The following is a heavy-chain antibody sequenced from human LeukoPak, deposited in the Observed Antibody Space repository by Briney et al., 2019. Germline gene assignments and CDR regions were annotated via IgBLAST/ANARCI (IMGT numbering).Heavy chain of an antibody. CDR2: IIPIFGTA. CDR3: AREPSPALEDYGDYP. J-gene: IGHJ5*02. Sequence: SVKVSCKASGGTSSSYAISWVRQAPGQGLEWMGGIIPIFGTANYAQKFQGRVTITADESTSTAYMELSSLRSEDTAVYYCAREPSPALEDYGDYPWGQGTLVTVSS. D-gene: IGHD4-17*01. CDR1: GGTSSSYA. V-gene: IGHV1-69*13.